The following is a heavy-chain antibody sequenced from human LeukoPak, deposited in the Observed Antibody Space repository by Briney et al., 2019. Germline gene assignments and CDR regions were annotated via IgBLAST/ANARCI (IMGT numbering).Heavy chain of an antibody. D-gene: IGHD3-22*01. CDR3: ASMIRNGAFDI. CDR1: GGSFSGYY. J-gene: IGHJ3*02. CDR2: INHSGST. Sequence: SETLSLTCAVYGGSFSGYYWSWIRQPPGKGLEWIGEINHSGSTNYNPSLKSRVTISVDTSKNQFSLKLSSVTAADTAVYYCASMIRNGAFDIWGQGTMVTVSS. V-gene: IGHV4-34*01.